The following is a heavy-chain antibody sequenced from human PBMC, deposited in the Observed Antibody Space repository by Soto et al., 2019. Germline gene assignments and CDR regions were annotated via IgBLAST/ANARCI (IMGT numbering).Heavy chain of an antibody. CDR3: ARQGPLLGYCESTSSHYDY. CDR2: IYPGDADA. J-gene: IGHJ4*02. CDR1: GYTFPSYW. D-gene: IGHD2-2*01. Sequence: GQSLNISCKGSGYTFPSYWIASVRQMNGKDLEWMWIIYPGDADARYSPSFQGQVTISVDMSISTAYLHLSSLKASDTAMYYCARQGPLLGYCESTSSHYDYWGQGTLVNVSS. V-gene: IGHV5-51*01.